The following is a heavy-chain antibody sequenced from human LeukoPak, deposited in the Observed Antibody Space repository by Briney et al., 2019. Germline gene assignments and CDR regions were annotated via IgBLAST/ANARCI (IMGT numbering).Heavy chain of an antibody. Sequence: SVKVSCKASGYTFTGYYMHWVRQAPGQGLEWMGWINPNSGGTNYAQKFQGRVTMTRDTSISTAYMELSRLRSDDTAVYYCARHPEYYDILTGFRYHFDFWGQGTLVTVSS. V-gene: IGHV1-2*02. J-gene: IGHJ4*02. CDR2: INPNSGGT. CDR1: GYTFTGYY. CDR3: ARHPEYYDILTGFRYHFDF. D-gene: IGHD3-9*01.